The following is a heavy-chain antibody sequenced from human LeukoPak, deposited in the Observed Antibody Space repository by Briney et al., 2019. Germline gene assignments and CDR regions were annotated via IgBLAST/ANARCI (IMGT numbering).Heavy chain of an antibody. CDR1: GRSIFSYH. D-gene: IGHD3-22*01. CDR3: ARRAYYDSSGYSPASGYFDL. V-gene: IGHV4-4*08. CDR2: IYSNWIP. Sequence: SETLFLTCTVSGRSIFSYHWNWIRQPPGKGVEWNGYIYSNWIPSYNASLRSRDTLSIATSQNQLSLRLRSVTAADTAIYYCARRAYYDSSGYSPASGYFDLWGRGTLVSVSS. J-gene: IGHJ2*01.